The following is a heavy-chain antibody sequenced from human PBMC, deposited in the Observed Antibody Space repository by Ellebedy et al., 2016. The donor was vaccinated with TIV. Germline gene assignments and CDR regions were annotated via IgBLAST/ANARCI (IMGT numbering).Heavy chain of an antibody. D-gene: IGHD3-22*01. V-gene: IGHV3-23*01. Sequence: GESLKISCAASGFTFSSFAMHWVRQAPGKGLEWLSVISGGGDSTYHADSVKGRFTITRDNSKNTLYLQMDRLRAKDTAVYYCAKGTSSGFNYDRVGSEYWGQGALVTVSS. CDR3: AKGTSSGFNYDRVGSEY. J-gene: IGHJ4*02. CDR2: ISGGGDST. CDR1: GFTFSSFA.